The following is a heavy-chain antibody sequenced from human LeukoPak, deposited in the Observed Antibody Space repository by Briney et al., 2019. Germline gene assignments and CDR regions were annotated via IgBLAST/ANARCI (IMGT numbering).Heavy chain of an antibody. CDR2: ISAYNGNT. Sequence: GASVKVSCKASGGTFSSYAISWVRQAPGQGLEWMGWISAYNGNTNYAQKLQGRVTMTTDTSTSTAYMELKSLRSDDTAVYYCARAGYSSSWYGQYYYYYGMDVWGQGTTVTVSS. V-gene: IGHV1-18*01. CDR3: ARAGYSSSWYGQYYYYYGMDV. CDR1: GGTFSSYA. J-gene: IGHJ6*02. D-gene: IGHD6-13*01.